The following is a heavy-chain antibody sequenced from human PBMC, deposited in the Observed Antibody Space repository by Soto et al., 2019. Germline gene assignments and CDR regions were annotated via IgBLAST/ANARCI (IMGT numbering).Heavy chain of an antibody. CDR3: ARAGSSSWYSAYYYYGMDV. J-gene: IGHJ6*02. D-gene: IGHD6-13*01. CDR2: IWYDGSNK. Sequence: TGGSLRLSCAASGFTFSSYGMHWVRQAPGKGLEWVAVIWYDGSNKYYADSVKGRFTISRDNSKNTLYLQMNSLRAEDTAVYYCARAGSSSWYSAYYYYGMDVWGQGTTVTVSS. V-gene: IGHV3-33*01. CDR1: GFTFSSYG.